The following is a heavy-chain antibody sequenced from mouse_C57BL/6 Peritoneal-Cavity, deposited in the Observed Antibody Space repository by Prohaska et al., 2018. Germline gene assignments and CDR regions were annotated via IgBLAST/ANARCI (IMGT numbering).Heavy chain of an antibody. CDR3: VRGDGTVDY. D-gene: IGHD4-1*01. CDR2: IRSKSNNYAT. J-gene: IGHJ2*01. V-gene: IGHV10-1*01. CDR1: GFSFNTYA. Sequence: EVQLVESGGGLVQPKGSLKLSCAASGFSFNTYAMNWVRQAPGKGLEWVDRIRSKSNNYATYYADSVKDRFTISRDDSESMLYLQMNNLKTEDTAMYYCVRGDGTVDYWGQGTTLTVSS.